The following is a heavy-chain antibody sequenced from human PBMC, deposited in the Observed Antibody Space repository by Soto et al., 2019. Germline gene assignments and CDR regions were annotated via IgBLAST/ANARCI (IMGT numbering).Heavy chain of an antibody. CDR2: MNPNSGNT. CDR3: AREAVDIDAFDI. CDR1: GYTFTSYD. Sequence: ASVKVSCKASGYTFTSYDINWVRQATGQGLEWMGWMNPNSGNTGYAQKFQGRVTVTRNTSISTAYMELSSLRSEDTAVYYCAREAVDIDAFDIWGQGTMVTVSS. V-gene: IGHV1-8*01. J-gene: IGHJ3*02. D-gene: IGHD5-12*01.